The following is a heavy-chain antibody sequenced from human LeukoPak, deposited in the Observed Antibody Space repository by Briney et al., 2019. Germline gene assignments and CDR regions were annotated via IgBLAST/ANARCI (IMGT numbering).Heavy chain of an antibody. J-gene: IGHJ4*02. V-gene: IGHV4-34*01. CDR1: GGSFSGYY. CDR2: INHSGST. CDR3: ARGRYGDYEPQWRLGLAR. D-gene: IGHD4-17*01. Sequence: SETLSLTCAVYGGSFSGYYWSWIRQPPGKGLEWIGEINHSGSTNYNPSLKSRVTISVDTSKNQFSLKLSSVTAADTAVYYCARGRYGDYEPQWRLGLARWGQGTLVTVSS.